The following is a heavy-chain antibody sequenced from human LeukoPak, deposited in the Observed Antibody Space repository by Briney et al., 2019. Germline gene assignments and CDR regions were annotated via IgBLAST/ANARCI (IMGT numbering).Heavy chain of an antibody. CDR1: GFTVSSNY. CDR3: VREGVYSSGLDY. V-gene: IGHV3-66*01. Sequence: GGSLRLSCAASGFTVSSNYVSWVRQAPGKGLEWVSIIYSSGSAYYADSAKGRFTISRDISKNTLYLQMNSLRAEDTAVYYCVREGVYSSGLDYWGQGTLVTVSS. CDR2: IYSSGSA. J-gene: IGHJ4*02. D-gene: IGHD6-19*01.